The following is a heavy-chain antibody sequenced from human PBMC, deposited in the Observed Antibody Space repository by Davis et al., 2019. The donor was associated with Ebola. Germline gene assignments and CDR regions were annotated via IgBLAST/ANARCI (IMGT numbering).Heavy chain of an antibody. Sequence: GESLKISCAASGFTFSSYWMSWVRQAPGKGLEWVANIKQDGSEKYYVDSVKGRFTISRDNAKNSLYLQMNSLRAEDTAVYYCAKVPDDFWSGYQNWFDPWGQGTLVTVSS. CDR2: IKQDGSEK. D-gene: IGHD3-3*01. V-gene: IGHV3-7*03. CDR3: AKVPDDFWSGYQNWFDP. J-gene: IGHJ5*02. CDR1: GFTFSSYW.